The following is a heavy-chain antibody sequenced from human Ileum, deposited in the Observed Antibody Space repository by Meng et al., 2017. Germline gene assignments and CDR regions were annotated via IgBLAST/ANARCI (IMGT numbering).Heavy chain of an antibody. V-gene: IGHV3-23*04. Sequence: LVGSGEGLVKPGGSLGLSCLASGLSFSNYAMSWVRQAPGKGLEWVSGVKSGGSATYYADSVKGRFTISRDNSENTFYLQMNSLRVEDTAVYYCANGYSPDYWGQGTLVTVSS. D-gene: IGHD5-12*01. CDR2: VKSGGSAT. CDR1: GLSFSNYA. CDR3: ANGYSPDY. J-gene: IGHJ4*02.